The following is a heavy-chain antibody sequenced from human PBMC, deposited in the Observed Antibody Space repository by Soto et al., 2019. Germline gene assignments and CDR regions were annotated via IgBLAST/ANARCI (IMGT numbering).Heavy chain of an antibody. Sequence: GGSLRLSCAASGFTFSSYGMHWVRKAPGKGLEWVAVIWYDGSNKYYADSVKGRFTISRDNSKNTLYLQMNSLRAEDTAVYYCARALRYFSGGSCSTPGYYYGMDVWGQGTTVTVSS. D-gene: IGHD2-15*01. V-gene: IGHV3-33*01. CDR3: ARALRYFSGGSCSTPGYYYGMDV. CDR1: GFTFSSYG. CDR2: IWYDGSNK. J-gene: IGHJ6*02.